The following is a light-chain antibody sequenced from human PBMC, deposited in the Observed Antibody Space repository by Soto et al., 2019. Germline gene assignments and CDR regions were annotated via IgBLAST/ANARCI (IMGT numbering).Light chain of an antibody. CDR1: QSVSNNY. CDR2: GAS. Sequence: VLTPSPGTLSMSPGERAPLSCRASQSVSNNYLAWYQQKPGQAPRLLIYGASNRATGIPDRFSGSGSGTDFTLTISRLEPEDFAVYYCQQYGSSGTFGQGTKVDIK. V-gene: IGKV3-20*01. CDR3: QQYGSSGT. J-gene: IGKJ1*01.